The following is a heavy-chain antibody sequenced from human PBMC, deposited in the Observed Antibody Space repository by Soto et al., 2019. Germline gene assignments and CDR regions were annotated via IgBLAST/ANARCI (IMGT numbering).Heavy chain of an antibody. Sequence: GASVKVSCKASGYTFTSYGISWVRQAPGQGLEWMGWISAYNGNTNYAQKLQGRVTMTTDTSTSTAYMELRSLRSDDTAVYYCAIYFGARRHQMHFDYRGQAPLVTV. CDR3: AIYFGARRHQMHFDY. V-gene: IGHV1-18*01. J-gene: IGHJ4*02. CDR2: ISAYNGNT. CDR1: GYTFTSYG. D-gene: IGHD3-16*01.